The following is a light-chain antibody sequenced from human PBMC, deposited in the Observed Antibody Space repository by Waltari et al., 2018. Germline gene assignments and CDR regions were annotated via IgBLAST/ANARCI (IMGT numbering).Light chain of an antibody. CDR1: RVADTY. J-gene: IGLJ2*01. CDR3: QAWVSRTVV. Sequence: SYELTQPPSVSVSPGQTATITCSGDRVADTYFWWYQQRPGQSPVLVIFHHSQRPSGIPGRFGGPTSGNTATLTIREAQTMDEADYYCQAWVSRTVVFGGGTKLTVL. CDR2: HHS. V-gene: IGLV3-1*01.